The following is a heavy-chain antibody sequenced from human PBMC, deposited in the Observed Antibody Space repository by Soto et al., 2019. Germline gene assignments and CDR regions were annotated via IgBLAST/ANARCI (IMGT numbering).Heavy chain of an antibody. Sequence: QITLKESGPTLVKPTQTLTLTCTFSGFSLSTRDVGVGWIRQPPGKALEWLALLYWDDDNRYSPSLRRRLTLTKATYKNQVVLTMTNMDPVDTATYYCAHGSGWLFDYWGPGTLVTVSS. D-gene: IGHD6-19*01. J-gene: IGHJ4*02. CDR3: AHGSGWLFDY. V-gene: IGHV2-5*02. CDR2: LYWDDDN. CDR1: GFSLSTRDVG.